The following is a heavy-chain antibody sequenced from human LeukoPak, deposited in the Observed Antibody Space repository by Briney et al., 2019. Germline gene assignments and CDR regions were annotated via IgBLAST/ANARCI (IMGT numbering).Heavy chain of an antibody. D-gene: IGHD4-17*01. CDR2: ISSSSSYI. CDR3: ARDHTVTTAGY. CDR1: GFTFSSYS. J-gene: IGHJ4*02. V-gene: IGHV3-21*01. Sequence: GGSLRLSCAASGFTFSSYSMNWVRQAPGKGLEWVSSISSSSSYIYYADSVKGRFTISRDNAKNSLYQQMNSLRAEDTAVYYCARDHTVTTAGYWGQGTLVTVSS.